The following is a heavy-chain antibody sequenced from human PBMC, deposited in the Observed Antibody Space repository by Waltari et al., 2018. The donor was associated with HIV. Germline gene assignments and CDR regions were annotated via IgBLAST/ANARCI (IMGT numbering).Heavy chain of an antibody. Sequence: EVQLVQSGAEVKKPGESLKISCKGSGYRFTSYCIGWVRQMNGKGLQWMGIIYPGDSDTRYSPSFQGQVTISADKSISTAYLQWSSLKASDTAMYYCARVTSYYSDSSAHGTPDYWGQGTLVTVSS. CDR2: IYPGDSDT. D-gene: IGHD3-22*01. CDR3: ARVTSYYSDSSAHGTPDY. V-gene: IGHV5-51*01. J-gene: IGHJ4*02. CDR1: GYRFTSYC.